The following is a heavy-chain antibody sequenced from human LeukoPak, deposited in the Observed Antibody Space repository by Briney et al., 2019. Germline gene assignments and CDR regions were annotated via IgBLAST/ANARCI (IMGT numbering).Heavy chain of an antibody. V-gene: IGHV3-7*03. Sequence: PGGSLRLSCAASGFTFSSYWMSWVRQAPGKGLEWVANIKQDGSEKYYVDSVKGRFTISRDSSKNTLYLQMNRLRAEDAAVYYCAKAPVTTCSGAYCYPFDYGGQGTLVTVSS. CDR2: IKQDGSEK. J-gene: IGHJ4*02. CDR3: AKAPVTTCSGAYCYPFDY. CDR1: GFTFSSYW. D-gene: IGHD2-21*01.